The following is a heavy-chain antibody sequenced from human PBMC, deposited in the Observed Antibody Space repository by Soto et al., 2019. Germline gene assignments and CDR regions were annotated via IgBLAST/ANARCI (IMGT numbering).Heavy chain of an antibody. CDR1: GFTFSSYA. CDR3: VKDHPFSSGRYRPFDY. V-gene: IGHV3-23*01. CDR2: ISGSGGST. J-gene: IGHJ4*02. D-gene: IGHD6-19*01. Sequence: GGSLRLSCAASGFTFSSYAMSWVRQAPGKGLEWVSAISGSGGSTYYADSVKGRFTISRDNSKNTLYLQMNSLRAEDTAVNYCVKDHPFSSGRYRPFDYWGQGTLVTVSS.